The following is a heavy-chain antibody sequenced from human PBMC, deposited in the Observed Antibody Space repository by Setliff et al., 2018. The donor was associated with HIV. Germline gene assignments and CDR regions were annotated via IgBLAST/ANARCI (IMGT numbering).Heavy chain of an antibody. D-gene: IGHD3-10*02. V-gene: IGHV3-23*01. CDR3: VKVSRGTVVRGVILVGYFDY. Sequence: GSLSLSCAASGFTFSNYVMSWVRQTPGKGLEWVSVISSSGGRTYHADSVKGRFTISRDNSKNTLYPQMSSLRVEDTAVYYCVKVSRGTVVRGVILVGYFDYWGQGTLVTVSS. CDR2: ISSSGGRT. CDR1: GFTFSNYV. J-gene: IGHJ4*02.